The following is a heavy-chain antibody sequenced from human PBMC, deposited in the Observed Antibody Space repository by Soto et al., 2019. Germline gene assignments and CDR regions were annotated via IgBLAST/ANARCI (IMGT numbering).Heavy chain of an antibody. CDR2: INAGNGNT. CDR1: GYTFTSYA. V-gene: IGHV1-3*01. CDR3: GRVSGLNRFVP. D-gene: IGHD3-10*01. Sequence: QVQLVPYGAEVKKPGASVKVSCKASGYTFTSYAMHWVRQAPGQRLEWMGWINAGNGNTKYSQKFQGRVTITRDTSASTAYMELSSLRSKHSAVDYFGRVSGLNRFVPWGQGTLVTVSS. J-gene: IGHJ5*02.